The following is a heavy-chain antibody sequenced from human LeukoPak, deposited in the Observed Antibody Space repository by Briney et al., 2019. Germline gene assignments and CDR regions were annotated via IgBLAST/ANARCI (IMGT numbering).Heavy chain of an antibody. D-gene: IGHD3-16*01. V-gene: IGHV3-48*04. CDR2: ISSSGSTI. Sequence: PGGSLRLSCEASGFTFSSYAMSWVRQAPGKGLEWVSYISSSGSTIYYADSVKGRFTISRDNAKNSLYLQMNSLRAEDTAVYYCARDFLHDYVETGWGQGTLVTVSS. J-gene: IGHJ4*02. CDR3: ARDFLHDYVETG. CDR1: GFTFSSYA.